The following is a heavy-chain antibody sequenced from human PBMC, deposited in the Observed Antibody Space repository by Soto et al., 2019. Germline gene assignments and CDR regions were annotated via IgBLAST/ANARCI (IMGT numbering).Heavy chain of an antibody. D-gene: IGHD6-13*01. V-gene: IGHV4-30-4*01. J-gene: IGHJ5*02. CDR2: IYCSGST. Sequence: SETLSLTCSVSGGSISSCDYYWSWIRQPPGKGLEWIGYIYCSGSTSYNPSLKSRVSMSVNTSKNQFSLKLISVTAADTALYFCARLYSSSARDWFDPWGQGTLVTVSS. CDR3: ARLYSSSARDWFDP. CDR1: GGSISSCDYY.